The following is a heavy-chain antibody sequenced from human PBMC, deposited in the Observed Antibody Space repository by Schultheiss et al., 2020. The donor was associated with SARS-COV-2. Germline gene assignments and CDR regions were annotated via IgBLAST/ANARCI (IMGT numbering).Heavy chain of an antibody. Sequence: GGSLRLSCAASGFTFSSYSMNWVRQAPGKGLEWVSSISSSSSYIYYADSVKGRFTISRDNAKNSLYLQMNSLRAEDTAVYYCARGSLERRLIGDYWGQGTLVTVSS. CDR2: ISSSSSYI. V-gene: IGHV3-21*01. D-gene: IGHD1-1*01. CDR1: GFTFSSYS. CDR3: ARGSLERRLIGDY. J-gene: IGHJ4*02.